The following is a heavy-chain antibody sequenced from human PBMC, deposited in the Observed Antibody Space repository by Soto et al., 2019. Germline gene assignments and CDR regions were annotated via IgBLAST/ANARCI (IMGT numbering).Heavy chain of an antibody. J-gene: IGHJ4*02. CDR2: IYSGGST. Sequence: GESLKISCAASGFTVSSNYMSWVRQAPGKGLEWVSVIYSGGSTYYADSVKGRFTISRDNSKNTLYLQMNSLRAEDTAVYYCAREKGIAAAGTSHFDYWGQGTLVTVSS. D-gene: IGHD6-13*01. V-gene: IGHV3-53*01. CDR3: AREKGIAAAGTSHFDY. CDR1: GFTVSSNY.